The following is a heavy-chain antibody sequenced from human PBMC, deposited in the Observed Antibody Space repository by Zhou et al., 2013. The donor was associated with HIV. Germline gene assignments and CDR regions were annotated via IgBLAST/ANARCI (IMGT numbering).Heavy chain of an antibody. V-gene: IGHV1-18*01. J-gene: IGHJ4*02. Sequence: QVQLVQSGAEVKKPGASVEVSCKASGYTFTDYGITWVRQAPGQGLEWMGWISPYTSNANYAQKFQGRVTMTTDTSTNTVYLELRSLRSDDTAVYYCARAGSPLYYFDYWGQGTLVTVSS. CDR3: ARAGSPLYYFDY. CDR2: ISPYTSNA. CDR1: GYTFTDYG.